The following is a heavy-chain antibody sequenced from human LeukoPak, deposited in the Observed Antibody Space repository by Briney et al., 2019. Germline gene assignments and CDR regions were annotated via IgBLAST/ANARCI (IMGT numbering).Heavy chain of an antibody. D-gene: IGHD2-15*01. J-gene: IGHJ4*02. Sequence: GEALKISCNGSGYSFTSYWIGWVRQMSGKGLEWRGIIYPGDSDARYSPSFQGQVTISADKSISTAYLQWSSLKASDTAMYYCARSLGYCSGGSCTYPSHWGQGTLVTVSS. V-gene: IGHV5-51*01. CDR1: GYSFTSYW. CDR3: ARSLGYCSGGSCTYPSH. CDR2: IYPGDSDA.